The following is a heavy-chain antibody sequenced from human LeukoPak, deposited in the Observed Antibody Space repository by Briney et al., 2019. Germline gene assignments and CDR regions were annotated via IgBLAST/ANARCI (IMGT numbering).Heavy chain of an antibody. CDR1: GFTFSSYW. V-gene: IGHV3-7*01. CDR3: ARNARSYRVDYFDY. Sequence: GGSLRLSCAASGFTFSSYWMSWVRQAPRKGLEWVANIKQDGSEEYYVESVRGRFTISRDNAKNSLYLQMNSLRAEDTAVYYCARNARSYRVDYFDYWGQGTLVTVSS. D-gene: IGHD1-26*01. J-gene: IGHJ4*02. CDR2: IKQDGSEE.